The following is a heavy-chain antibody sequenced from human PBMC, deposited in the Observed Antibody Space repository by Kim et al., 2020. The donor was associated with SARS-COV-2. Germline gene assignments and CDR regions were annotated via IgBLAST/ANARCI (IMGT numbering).Heavy chain of an antibody. CDR1: GFTFSSHW. V-gene: IGHV3-74*01. J-gene: IGHJ1*01. CDR3: ARGVPPRDHNLPMD. Sequence: GGSLRLSCAASGFTFSSHWMHWVRQVPGRGLVWVSRLNPDGSTTNYADSVKGRFTISRDNAKNTLYLQMNRLRAEDTSVYYCARGVPPRDHNLPMDSGQGTIVTVSS. CDR2: LNPDGSTT.